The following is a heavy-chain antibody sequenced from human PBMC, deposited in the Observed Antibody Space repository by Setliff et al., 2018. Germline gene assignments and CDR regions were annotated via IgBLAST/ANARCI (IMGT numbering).Heavy chain of an antibody. Sequence: GGSLRLSCAASGFTFKTYAMSWVRQAPGKGLEWVSSITGSGGDRDYVDSVKGRFTISRDNAKNSLNLQMTSLRAEDTAVYYCARGREIAVVWGQGTLVTVSS. J-gene: IGHJ4*02. D-gene: IGHD3-22*01. CDR1: GFTFKTYA. CDR2: ITGSGGDR. CDR3: ARGREIAVV. V-gene: IGHV3-21*04.